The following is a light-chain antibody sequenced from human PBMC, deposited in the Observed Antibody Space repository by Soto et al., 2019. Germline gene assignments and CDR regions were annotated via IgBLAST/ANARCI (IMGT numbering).Light chain of an antibody. CDR1: QSVSSN. V-gene: IGKV3-15*01. CDR3: QQYNNWPMT. CDR2: GAS. J-gene: IGKJ5*01. Sequence: EVVMTQSPATLSVSPGETATLSSRASQSVSSNLAWYQQKPGQAPRLLIYGASTGATGIPARFSGSGSGTEFTLTISSLQSEDFAVYYCQQYNNWPMTFGQGTLLEVK.